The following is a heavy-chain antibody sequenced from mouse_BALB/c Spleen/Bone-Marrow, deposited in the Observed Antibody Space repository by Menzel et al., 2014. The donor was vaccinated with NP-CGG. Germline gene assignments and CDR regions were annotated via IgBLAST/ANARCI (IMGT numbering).Heavy chain of an antibody. CDR1: GFSLTNYG. CDR2: IWSDGST. J-gene: IGHJ4*01. Sequence: VMLVESGPGLVAPSQSLSITCTISGFSLTNYGVHWVRQPPGKGLEGLVVIWSDGSTTYNSALKSRLSISKDNSKSQVFLKMNSLQTDDTAMYYCARHRYYAMDYWGQGTSVTVSS. CDR3: ARHRYYAMDY. V-gene: IGHV2-6-1*01.